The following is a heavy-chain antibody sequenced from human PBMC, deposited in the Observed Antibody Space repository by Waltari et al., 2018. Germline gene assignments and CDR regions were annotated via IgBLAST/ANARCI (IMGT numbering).Heavy chain of an antibody. V-gene: IGHV1-18*01. CDR2: ISAYNGNT. J-gene: IGHJ3*02. D-gene: IGHD2-15*01. Sequence: QVQLVQSGAEVKKPGASVKVSCKASGYTFTSYGISWVRQAPGQGLEWMGWISAYNGNTNYAQKLQGRVTMTTDTSTSTDYMELRSLRSDDTAVYYCARDQAHLGYCSGGSCYYVAFDIWGQGTMVTVSS. CDR3: ARDQAHLGYCSGGSCYYVAFDI. CDR1: GYTFTSYG.